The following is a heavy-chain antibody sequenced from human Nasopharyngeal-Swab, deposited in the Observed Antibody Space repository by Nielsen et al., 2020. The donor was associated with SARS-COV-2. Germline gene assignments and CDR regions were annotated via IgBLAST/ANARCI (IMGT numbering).Heavy chain of an antibody. Sequence: VRQVPGKGLEWVSSITSTGAYIYYGGSVKGRFTISRDNARKSLYLQMNSLRAEDTAVYYCARESGGWQPYFDSWGQGTLVTVSS. V-gene: IGHV3-21*01. J-gene: IGHJ4*02. D-gene: IGHD6-19*01. CDR3: ARESGGWQPYFDS. CDR2: ITSTGAYI.